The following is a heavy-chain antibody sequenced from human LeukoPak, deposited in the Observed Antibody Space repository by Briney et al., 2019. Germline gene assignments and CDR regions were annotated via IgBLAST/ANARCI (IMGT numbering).Heavy chain of an antibody. V-gene: IGHV4-59*12. CDR3: ARGERPGPDY. J-gene: IGHJ4*02. Sequence: PSETLSLTCTVSVGPITSYHWSWIRQPPGKGLVGLGYFSYSGGANYHPSRKSRVTLSHDTSQNHFFLKLSSVAAADKAMYYGARGERPGPDYWGQGTLVTVSS. CDR2: FSYSGGA. CDR1: VGPITSYH.